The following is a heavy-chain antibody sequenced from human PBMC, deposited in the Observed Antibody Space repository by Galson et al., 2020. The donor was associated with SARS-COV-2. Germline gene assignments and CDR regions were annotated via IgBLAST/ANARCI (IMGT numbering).Heavy chain of an antibody. V-gene: IGHV3-21*01. CDR2: ISSSSSYI. Sequence: GESLKISCAASGFTFSSYSMNWVRQAPGKGLEWVSSISSSSSYIYYADSVKGRFTISRDNAKNSLYLQMNSLRAEDTAVYYCARDLYSSSWWFDYWGQGTLVTVSS. CDR3: ARDLYSSSWWFDY. CDR1: GFTFSSYS. J-gene: IGHJ4*02. D-gene: IGHD6-13*01.